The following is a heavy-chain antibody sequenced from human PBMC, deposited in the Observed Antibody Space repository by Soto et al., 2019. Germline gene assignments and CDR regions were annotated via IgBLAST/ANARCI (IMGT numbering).Heavy chain of an antibody. Sequence: SETLSLTCTVSGGSVSSGSYYWSWIRQPPGKGLEWIGYIYYSGSTNYNPSLKSRVTISVDTSKNQFSLKLSSVTAADTAVYYCARSQWFGEFDYWGQGTLVTVSS. J-gene: IGHJ4*02. CDR2: IYYSGST. CDR1: GGSVSSGSYY. V-gene: IGHV4-61*01. CDR3: ARSQWFGEFDY. D-gene: IGHD3-10*01.